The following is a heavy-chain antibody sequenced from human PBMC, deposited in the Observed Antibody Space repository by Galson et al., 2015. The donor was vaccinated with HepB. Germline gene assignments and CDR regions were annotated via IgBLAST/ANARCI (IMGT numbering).Heavy chain of an antibody. CDR1: GLIFSDYY. Sequence: SLRLSCAASGLIFSDYYMSWVRQAPGKGLEWVSYITSSGSAIYADSVKGRFTVFRDNDKNSLFLQMNSLRGEDTAVYYCATIPADRNSSYHHDSWGQGTLVTVSS. D-gene: IGHD6-6*01. CDR2: ITSSGSAI. CDR3: ATIPADRNSSYHHDS. V-gene: IGHV3-11*01. J-gene: IGHJ5*01.